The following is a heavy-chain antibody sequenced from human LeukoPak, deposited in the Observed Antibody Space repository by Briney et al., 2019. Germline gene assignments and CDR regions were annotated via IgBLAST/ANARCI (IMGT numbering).Heavy chain of an antibody. V-gene: IGHV3-33*01. Sequence: GRSLRLSCAASGFTFSSYGMHWVRQAPGKGLEWAAVIWYDGSNKYYADSVKGRFTISRDNSKNTLYLQMNSLRAEDTAVYYCARTYYGSGSYYTFFDYWGQGTLVTVSS. CDR1: GFTFSSYG. D-gene: IGHD3-10*01. CDR3: ARTYYGSGSYYTFFDY. J-gene: IGHJ4*02. CDR2: IWYDGSNK.